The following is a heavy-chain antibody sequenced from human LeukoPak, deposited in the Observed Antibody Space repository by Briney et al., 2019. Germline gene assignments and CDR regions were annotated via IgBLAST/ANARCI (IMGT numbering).Heavy chain of an antibody. D-gene: IGHD3-16*02. V-gene: IGHV4-34*01. CDR2: INHSGST. CDR3: ARARGDYVWGSYRFFDY. Sequence: SETLSLTCTVSGGSISSYYWSWIRQPPGKGLEWLGEINHSGSTNYNPSLKSRVTISVDTSKNQFSLKLSSVTAADTAVYYCARARGDYVWGSYRFFDYWGQGTLVTVPS. CDR1: GGSISSYY. J-gene: IGHJ4*02.